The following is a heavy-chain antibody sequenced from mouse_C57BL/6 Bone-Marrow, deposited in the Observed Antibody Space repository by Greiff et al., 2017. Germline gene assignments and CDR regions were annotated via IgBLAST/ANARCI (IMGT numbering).Heavy chain of an antibody. CDR3: ASPYYYGSSSWFAY. V-gene: IGHV1-54*01. D-gene: IGHD1-1*01. Sequence: QVQLQQSGAELVRPGTSVKVSCKASGYAFTNYLIEWVKQRPGQGLEWIGVINPGSGGTNYNEQFKGKATLTADKSSSTAYMQLSSLTSEDSAVYFCASPYYYGSSSWFAYWGQGTLVTVSA. CDR1: GYAFTNYL. CDR2: INPGSGGT. J-gene: IGHJ3*01.